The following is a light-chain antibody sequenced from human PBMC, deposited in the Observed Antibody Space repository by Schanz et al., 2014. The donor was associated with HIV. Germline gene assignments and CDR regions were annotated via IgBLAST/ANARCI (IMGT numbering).Light chain of an antibody. CDR3: QQANSFPLT. CDR2: AAS. J-gene: IGKJ4*01. V-gene: IGKV1-39*01. Sequence: DIQLTQSPALLSASVGDRVTITCRASQSISTYLNWYQHKPGKAPKLLIYAASTLQSGVPSRFSGSGSGTDFTLTISSLQPEDFATYYCQQANSFPLTFGGGTKVEIK. CDR1: QSISTY.